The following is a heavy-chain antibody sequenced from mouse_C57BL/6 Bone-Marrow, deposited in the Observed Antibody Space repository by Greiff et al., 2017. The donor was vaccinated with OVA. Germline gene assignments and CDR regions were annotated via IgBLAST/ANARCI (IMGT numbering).Heavy chain of an antibody. CDR3: ARRVWLLRYFDV. CDR2: INPNNGCT. D-gene: IGHD2-3*01. Sequence: EVQLVESGPELVKPGASVKIPCKASGYTFTDYNMDWVKQSHGKSLEWIGDINPNNGCTIYNHKFKGKATLTVDKSSSTAYMVLRSLTSENTAVYYCARRVWLLRYFDVWGTGTTVTVSS. J-gene: IGHJ1*03. V-gene: IGHV1-18*01. CDR1: GYTFTDYN.